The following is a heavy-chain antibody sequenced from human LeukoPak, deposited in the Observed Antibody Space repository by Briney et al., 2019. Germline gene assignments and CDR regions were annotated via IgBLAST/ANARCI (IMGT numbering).Heavy chain of an antibody. D-gene: IGHD3-22*01. Sequence: SETLSLTCTVSGGSISSYYWSWIRQPPGKGLEWIGYIYYSGSTNYNPSLKSRVTISVDTSKNQFSLKLSSVTAADTAVYYCARRGDYYDSSGYHFPFDYWGQGTLVTVSS. CDR1: GGSISSYY. CDR3: ARRGDYYDSSGYHFPFDY. CDR2: IYYSGST. V-gene: IGHV4-59*08. J-gene: IGHJ4*02.